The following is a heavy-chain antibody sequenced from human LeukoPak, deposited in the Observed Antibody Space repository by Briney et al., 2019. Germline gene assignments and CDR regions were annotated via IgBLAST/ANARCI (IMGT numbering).Heavy chain of an antibody. CDR1: GGTFGNYA. J-gene: IGHJ6*03. D-gene: IGHD6-19*01. V-gene: IGHV1-69*05. CDR3: ARTQWLVDYYYYYYVDV. Sequence: SVKVSCKASGGTFGNYAISWVRQAPGQGLEWMGAIIPISGTANYAQKFQGRITITTDESTSTAYMELSSLGSEDTAVYYCARTQWLVDYYYYYYVDVWGKGTTVTVSS. CDR2: IIPISGTA.